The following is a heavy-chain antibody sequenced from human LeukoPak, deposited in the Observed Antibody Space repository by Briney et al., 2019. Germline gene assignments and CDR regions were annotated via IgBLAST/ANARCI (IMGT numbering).Heavy chain of an antibody. Sequence: GGSLRLSCAASGFTFSSYAMSWVRQAPGKGLEWVAVISYDGSNKYYADSVKGRFTISRDNSKNTLYLQMNSLRAEDTAVYYCAKARVVVTLKDAFDIWGQGTMVTVSS. CDR2: ISYDGSNK. D-gene: IGHD2-21*02. J-gene: IGHJ3*02. V-gene: IGHV3-30*18. CDR3: AKARVVVTLKDAFDI. CDR1: GFTFSSYA.